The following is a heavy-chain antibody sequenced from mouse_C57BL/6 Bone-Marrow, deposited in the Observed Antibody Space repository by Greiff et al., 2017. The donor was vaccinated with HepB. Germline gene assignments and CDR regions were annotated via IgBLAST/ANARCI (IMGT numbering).Heavy chain of an antibody. CDR2: IYPGDGDT. CDR1: GYAFSSSW. CDR3: ARSPYYYGSSPYYAMDY. V-gene: IGHV1-82*01. J-gene: IGHJ4*01. D-gene: IGHD1-1*01. Sequence: QVQLQQSGPELVKPGSSVKISCKASGYAFSSSWMNWVKQRPGKGLEWIGRIYPGDGDTNYNGKFKGKATLTADKSSSTAYMQLSSLTSEDSAVYFCARSPYYYGSSPYYAMDYWGQGTSVTVSS.